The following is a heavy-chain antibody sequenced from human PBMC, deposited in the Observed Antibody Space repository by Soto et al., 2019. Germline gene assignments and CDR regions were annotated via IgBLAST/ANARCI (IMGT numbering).Heavy chain of an antibody. CDR3: AKANRLDFYYYYGMDV. CDR1: GFTFSSYA. V-gene: IGHV3-23*01. CDR2: ISGSSYFT. J-gene: IGHJ6*02. D-gene: IGHD3-3*01. Sequence: EVQLLESGGGLVQPGGSLRVSCAASGFTFSSYAMSWVRQAPGKGLEWVSAISGSSYFTYDADSVKGRFTISRDNSKNTLYLQMNSVRAEDTAVYYCAKANRLDFYYYYGMDVWGQGTTVTVSS.